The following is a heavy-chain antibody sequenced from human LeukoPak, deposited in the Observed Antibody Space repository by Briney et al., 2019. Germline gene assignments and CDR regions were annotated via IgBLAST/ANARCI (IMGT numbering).Heavy chain of an antibody. CDR1: GFTFSSYW. J-gene: IGHJ4*02. V-gene: IGHV3-74*01. CDR2: IASDGSST. D-gene: IGHD4-23*01. Sequence: GGSLRLSCAASGFTFSSYWMNWVRQAPGKGLVWVSRIASDGSSTTYADSVKGRFSIARDNAKNTLYLQMNSLRVEDTAVYYCARGRPHGNDYWGQGTLVTVSS. CDR3: ARGRPHGNDY.